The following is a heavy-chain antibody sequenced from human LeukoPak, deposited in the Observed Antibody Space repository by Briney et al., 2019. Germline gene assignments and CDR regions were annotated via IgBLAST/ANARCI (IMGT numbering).Heavy chain of an antibody. V-gene: IGHV4-39*07. J-gene: IGHJ6*03. Sequence: SETLSLTCTVSGGSISSSSYYWGWIRQPPGKGLEWIGSIYYSGSTYYNPSLKSRVTISVDTSKNQFSLKLSSVTAADTAVYYCARGRIEWYYYMDVWGKGTTVTVSS. CDR3: ARGRIEWYYYMDV. CDR1: GGSISSSSYY. CDR2: IYYSGST. D-gene: IGHD1-14*01.